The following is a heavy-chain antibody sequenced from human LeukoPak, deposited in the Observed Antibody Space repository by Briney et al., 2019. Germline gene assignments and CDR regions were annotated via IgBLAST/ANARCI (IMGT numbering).Heavy chain of an antibody. Sequence: ASVKVSCKASGYTFTGYYMHWVRQAPGQGLEWMGWINPNSGGTNYAQKFQGRVTMTRDTSISTAYMELSRLRSDDTAVYYCARLWFGELFRWFDPWGQGTLVTVSS. D-gene: IGHD3-10*01. CDR1: GYTFTGYY. CDR3: ARLWFGELFRWFDP. V-gene: IGHV1-2*02. CDR2: INPNSGGT. J-gene: IGHJ5*02.